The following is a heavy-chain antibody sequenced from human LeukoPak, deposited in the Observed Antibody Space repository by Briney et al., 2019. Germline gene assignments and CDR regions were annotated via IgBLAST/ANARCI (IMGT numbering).Heavy chain of an antibody. CDR1: GGSISSSSYS. J-gene: IGHJ3*02. Sequence: SETLSLTCTVSGGSISSSSYSWGWNRQPPGKGLEWIGTIYYSGSTYYNLSLKSRVTISVDTSKNQFSLKLSSVTAADTAVYYCANKPYCGGDCYSAFDIWGQGTMVTVSS. CDR3: ANKPYCGGDCYSAFDI. CDR2: IYYSGST. V-gene: IGHV4-39*01. D-gene: IGHD2-21*02.